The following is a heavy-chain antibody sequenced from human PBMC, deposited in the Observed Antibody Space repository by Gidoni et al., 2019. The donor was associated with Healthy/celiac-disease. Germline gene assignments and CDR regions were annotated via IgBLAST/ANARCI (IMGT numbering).Heavy chain of an antibody. D-gene: IGHD1-26*01. CDR3: AKDIWVGATHDAFDI. CDR1: GFTFDDYA. CDR2: ISWNSGSI. J-gene: IGHJ3*02. V-gene: IGHV3-9*01. Sequence: EVQLVESGGGLVQPGRSLRLSCAASGFTFDDYAMHWVRQAPGKGLEWVSGISWNSGSIGYADSVKGRFTISRDNAKNSLYLQMNSLRAEDTALYYCAKDIWVGATHDAFDIWGQGTMVTVSS.